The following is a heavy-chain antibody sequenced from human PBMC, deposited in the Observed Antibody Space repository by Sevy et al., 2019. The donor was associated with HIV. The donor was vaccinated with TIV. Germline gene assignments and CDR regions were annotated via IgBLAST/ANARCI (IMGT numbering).Heavy chain of an antibody. CDR2: IYYSGST. J-gene: IGHJ6*02. CDR1: GGSISSYY. Sequence: SETLSLTCAVSGGSISSYYWSWIRQPPGKGLEWIGYIYYSGSTNYNPALNSRVTISVDTSKNQFSLKLSSVTAADTAVYYCALAAGTSRYYYYGMDVWGQGTTVTVSS. V-gene: IGHV4-59*01. D-gene: IGHD6-13*01. CDR3: ALAAGTSRYYYYGMDV.